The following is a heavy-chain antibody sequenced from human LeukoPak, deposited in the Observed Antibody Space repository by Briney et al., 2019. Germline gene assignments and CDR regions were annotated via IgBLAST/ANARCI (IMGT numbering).Heavy chain of an antibody. V-gene: IGHV3-66*01. CDR2: IYSGGST. CDR3: ARDAYYYGSGTSYKVRSFDF. D-gene: IGHD3-10*01. J-gene: IGHJ4*02. Sequence: PGGSLRLSCAASGFTVSSNYMSWVRQAPGKGLEWVSVIYSGGSTYYADSVRGRFTISRDNSKNTLYLQMNSLRAEDTAVYYCARDAYYYGSGTSYKVRSFDFWGQGTLVTVSS. CDR1: GFTVSSNY.